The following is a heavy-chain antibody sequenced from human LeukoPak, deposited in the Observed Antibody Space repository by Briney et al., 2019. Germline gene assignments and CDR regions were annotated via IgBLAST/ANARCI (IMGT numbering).Heavy chain of an antibody. D-gene: IGHD3-10*01. J-gene: IGHJ5*02. CDR2: IHYTGST. CDR1: GGSISSYY. CDR3: ARGGYYGSGNDFRFDP. Sequence: PSETLSLTCTVSGGSISSYYWSWIRQSPGKGLECIGYIHYTGSTNCNPSLESRVTISVGTSKNQSSLKLRSVTAADTAVYYCARGGYYGSGNDFRFDPWGQGTLVTVSS. V-gene: IGHV4-59*01.